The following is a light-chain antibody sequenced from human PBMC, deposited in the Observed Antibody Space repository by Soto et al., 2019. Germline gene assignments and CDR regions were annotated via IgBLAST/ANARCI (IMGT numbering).Light chain of an antibody. V-gene: IGKV3-15*01. CDR1: QVVSRK. J-gene: IGKJ5*01. CDR3: QQYDTSPPIT. CDR2: GAS. Sequence: DIVMTQSPATLSVAPGERVTFSCRASQVVSRKLAWYQHKPGQAPRLLISGASTGATGIPARFSGSGSGTEFTLTISRLEPEDFAVYYCQQYDTSPPITFGQGTRLEIK.